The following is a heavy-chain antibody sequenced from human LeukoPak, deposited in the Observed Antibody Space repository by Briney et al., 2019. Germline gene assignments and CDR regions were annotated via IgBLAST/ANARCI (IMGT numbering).Heavy chain of an antibody. J-gene: IGHJ4*02. CDR1: DFTFSSYT. V-gene: IGHV3-23*01. CDR3: ARDPNWGSGY. CDR2: IGTRGDGI. D-gene: IGHD7-27*01. Sequence: GGSLRLSCVASDFTFSSYTMIWVRQAPGKALEWVSVIGTRGDGIHYADSVKGRFTISRDDSENTLYLQMNSLRAEDTAVYYCARDPNWGSGYWGQGTLVTVSS.